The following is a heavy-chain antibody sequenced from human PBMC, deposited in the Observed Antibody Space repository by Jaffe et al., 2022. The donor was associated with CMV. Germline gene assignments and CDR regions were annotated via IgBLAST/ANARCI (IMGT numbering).Heavy chain of an antibody. CDR3: ARMDVAARPVY. J-gene: IGHJ4*02. D-gene: IGHD6-6*01. Sequence: QLQLQESGPGLVKPSETLSLTCTVSGGSISSSSYYWGWIRQPPGKGLEWIGSIYYSGSTYYNPSLKSRVTISVDTSKNQFSLKLSSVTAADTAVYYCARMDVAARPVYWGQGTLVTVSS. V-gene: IGHV4-39*01. CDR1: GGSISSSSYY. CDR2: IYYSGST.